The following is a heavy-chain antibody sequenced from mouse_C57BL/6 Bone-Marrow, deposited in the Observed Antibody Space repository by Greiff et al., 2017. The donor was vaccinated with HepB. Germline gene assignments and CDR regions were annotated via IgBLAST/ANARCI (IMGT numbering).Heavy chain of an antibody. J-gene: IGHJ2*01. CDR1: GYTFTSYW. CDR2: INPSSGYT. CDR3: ASPSLLLRLDY. D-gene: IGHD1-1*01. V-gene: IGHV1-7*01. Sequence: VQVVESGAELAKPGASVKLSCKASGYTFTSYWMHWVKQRPGQGLEWIGYINPSSGYTKYNQKFKDRATLTADKSSSTAYMQLSSLTYEDSAVYYCASPSLLLRLDYWGQGTTLTVSS.